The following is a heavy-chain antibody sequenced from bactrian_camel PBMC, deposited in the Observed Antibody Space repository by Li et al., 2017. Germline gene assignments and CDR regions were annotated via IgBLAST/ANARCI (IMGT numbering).Heavy chain of an antibody. V-gene: IGHV3S55*01. CDR3: ATSKIYRITVVPGNGECWDYEHNY. J-gene: IGHJ4*01. Sequence: VQLVESGGGSVQAGGSLRLSCSASGWTLDDRDMGWYRQATGNECELVSTISSGDRTSYRDSVRGRFTISYDNRENTLYLQMNNLKPEDTAVYYCATSKIYRITVVPGNGECWDYEHNYWGQGTQVTVS. D-gene: IGHD1*01. CDR1: GWTLDDRD. CDR2: ISSGDRT.